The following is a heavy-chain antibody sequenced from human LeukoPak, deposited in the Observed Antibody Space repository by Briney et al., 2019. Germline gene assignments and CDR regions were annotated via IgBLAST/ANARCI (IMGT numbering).Heavy chain of an antibody. V-gene: IGHV1-69*05. J-gene: IGHJ6*03. D-gene: IGHD6-19*01. CDR3: ARDHLVAGRYYYYYYMDV. CDR1: GGTFSSYA. CDR2: IIPIFGTA. Sequence: SVKVSCKASGGTFSSYAISWVPQAPGQGLEWMGRIIPIFGTANYAQKFQGRVTITTDESTSTAYMELSSLRSEDTAVYYCARDHLVAGRYYYYYYMDVWGKGTTVTVSS.